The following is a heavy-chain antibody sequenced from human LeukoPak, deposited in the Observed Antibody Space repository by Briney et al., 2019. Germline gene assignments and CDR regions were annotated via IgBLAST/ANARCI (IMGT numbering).Heavy chain of an antibody. Sequence: QPGGPLRLSCAASGFTFSSYWMHWVRQAPGKGLVWVSRINSDGSSTSYADSVKGRFTISRDNAKNTLYLQMNSLRAEDTAVYYCARQEGHQSISYYDFWSGYLNENWFDPWGQGTLVTVSS. CDR1: GFTFSSYW. CDR2: INSDGSST. D-gene: IGHD3-3*01. V-gene: IGHV3-74*01. CDR3: ARQEGHQSISYYDFWSGYLNENWFDP. J-gene: IGHJ5*02.